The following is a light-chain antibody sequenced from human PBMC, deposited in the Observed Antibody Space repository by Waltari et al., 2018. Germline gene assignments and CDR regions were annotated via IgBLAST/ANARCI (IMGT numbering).Light chain of an antibody. V-gene: IGKV1-16*02. CDR3: QQYKSFPIT. CDR1: QGISNY. CDR2: AAS. J-gene: IGKJ5*01. Sequence: DIQMTQSPSSLSASVGDRVTITCLASQGISNYLAWFQQKPGQAPKSLIYAASTLQSGVASKFSGSGSGTDFTLTINSLQPEDFATYYCQQYKSFPITFGQGTRLEMK.